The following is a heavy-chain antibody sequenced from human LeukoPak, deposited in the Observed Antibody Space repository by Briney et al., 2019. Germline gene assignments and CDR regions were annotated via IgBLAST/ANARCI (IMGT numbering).Heavy chain of an antibody. J-gene: IGHJ4*02. CDR2: IFYSGST. Sequence: SETLSLTCTVSGGSISSSSYYWGWIRQPPGTGLEWIGSIFYSGSTYYNPSLKSRVTIFVDTSKNEFSLKLSSVTAADTAVYYCARLHVSGSGSYHNDYWGQGTLVTVSS. CDR3: ARLHVSGSGSYHNDY. D-gene: IGHD3-10*01. CDR1: GGSISSSSYY. V-gene: IGHV4-39*01.